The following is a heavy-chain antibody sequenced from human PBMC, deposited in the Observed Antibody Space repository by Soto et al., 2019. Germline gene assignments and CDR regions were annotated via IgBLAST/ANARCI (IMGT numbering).Heavy chain of an antibody. Sequence: QVQLVQSGAEVKKPGSSVKVSCKASGGTFSSYTISWERQAPGQGLEWMGRIIPILGIANYAQKFQGRVTITADKSTSTAYMELSSLRSEDTAVYYCARGVHYGTYYDYYGMDFLGQGTTVTVSS. CDR3: ARGVHYGTYYDYYGMDF. J-gene: IGHJ6*02. CDR1: GGTFSSYT. CDR2: IIPILGIA. V-gene: IGHV1-69*02. D-gene: IGHD3-10*01.